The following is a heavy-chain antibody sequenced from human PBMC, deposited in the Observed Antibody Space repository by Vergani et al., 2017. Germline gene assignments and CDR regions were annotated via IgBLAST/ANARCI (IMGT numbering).Heavy chain of an antibody. Sequence: EVQLVESGGGLVQPGRSLRLSCTASGFTFGDYAMSWVRQAPGKGLEWVGFIRSKAYGGTTEYAASVKGRFTISRDDSKSIAYLQMNSLKTEDTAVYYCTRGWPIGMVVVSTVYFDYWGQGTLVTVSS. CDR3: TRGWPIGMVVVSTVYFDY. CDR2: IRSKAYGGTT. J-gene: IGHJ4*02. V-gene: IGHV3-49*04. CDR1: GFTFGDYA. D-gene: IGHD2-15*01.